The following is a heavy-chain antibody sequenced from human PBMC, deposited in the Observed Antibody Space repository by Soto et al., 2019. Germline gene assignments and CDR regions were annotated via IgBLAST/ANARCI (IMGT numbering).Heavy chain of an antibody. D-gene: IGHD2-2*01. J-gene: IGHJ5*02. CDR3: AREEYCSSTSCVNWFDP. V-gene: IGHV3-11*01. Sequence: GGSLRLSCAGSGITFSDYYMSWIRQAPGKGPEWISYISNSGTTIKYADSVKGRFTISRDNAKNSLYLQMNSLTAEDTALYYCAREEYCSSTSCVNWFDPWGQGTLVTVSS. CDR2: ISNSGTTI. CDR1: GITFSDYY.